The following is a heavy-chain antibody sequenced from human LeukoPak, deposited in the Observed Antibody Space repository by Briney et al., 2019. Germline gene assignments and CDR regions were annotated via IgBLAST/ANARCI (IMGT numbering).Heavy chain of an antibody. V-gene: IGHV1-2*06. CDR1: GYTFTGYY. CDR2: INPNSGGT. D-gene: IGHD6-19*01. J-gene: IGHJ4*02. Sequence: GASVKVSCKASGYTFTGYYMHWVRQAPGQGLEWMGRINPNSGGTNYAQKFQGRVTMTRDTSISTAYMELSRLRSDDTAVYYCASTGIAVAGTEERLYDYWGQGTLVTVSS. CDR3: ASTGIAVAGTEERLYDY.